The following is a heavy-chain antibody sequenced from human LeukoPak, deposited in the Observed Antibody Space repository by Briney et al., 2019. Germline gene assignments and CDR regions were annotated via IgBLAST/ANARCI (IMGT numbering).Heavy chain of an antibody. Sequence: GGSLRLSCAASGLTVSSNYMSWVRQAPGKGLEWVSVLYSDGSTYYAASVKGRFTISRDNSENTLYLQMNSLRADDTAVYYCARSREHKYEVDYWGQGTLVTVSS. CDR3: ARSREHKYEVDY. J-gene: IGHJ4*02. CDR2: LYSDGST. D-gene: IGHD1/OR15-1a*01. V-gene: IGHV3-53*01. CDR1: GLTVSSNY.